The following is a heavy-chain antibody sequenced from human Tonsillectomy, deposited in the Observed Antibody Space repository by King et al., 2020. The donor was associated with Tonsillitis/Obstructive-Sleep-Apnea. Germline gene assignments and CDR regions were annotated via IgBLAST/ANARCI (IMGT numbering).Heavy chain of an antibody. V-gene: IGHV3-48*02. CDR1: GFTFSSYS. CDR2: ISSSSSTI. CDR3: ARDTSDSSSYYFDY. Sequence: QLVQSGGGLVQPGGSLRLSCAASGFTFSSYSMNWVRQAPGKGLEWVSYISSSSSTIYYADSVKGRFTISRDNAKNSLYLQMNSLRDEDTAVYYCARDTSDSSSYYFDYWGQGTLVTVSS. D-gene: IGHD6-6*01. J-gene: IGHJ4*02.